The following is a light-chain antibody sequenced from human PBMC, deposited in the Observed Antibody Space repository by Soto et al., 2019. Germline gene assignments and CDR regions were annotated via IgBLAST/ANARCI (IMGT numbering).Light chain of an antibody. CDR3: SSYTSISTYV. J-gene: IGLJ1*01. CDR1: RSDVGGFNF. V-gene: IGLV2-14*01. CDR2: DVS. Sequence: QSALAQPASVSGSPGQSITISCTGTRSDVGGFNFVSWYQQHPGKAPKVIIYDVSDRPSGVSNRFSGSKSGNTASLTISGLQAEDEADYYCSSYTSISTYVFGTGTKVTVL.